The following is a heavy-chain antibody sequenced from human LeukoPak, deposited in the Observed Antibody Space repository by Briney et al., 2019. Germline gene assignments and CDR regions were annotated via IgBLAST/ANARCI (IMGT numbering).Heavy chain of an antibody. CDR2: IYPGDSDT. Sequence: GESLKISWQGSGSSFTSYWIGWVRQLPGKGLEWMGIIYPGDSDTRYSPSFQGQVTISADKSISTAYLQWSSLKASGTAMYYCARRDGYNSRLDYWGQGTLVTVSS. CDR1: GSSFTSYW. CDR3: ARRDGYNSRLDY. V-gene: IGHV5-51*01. J-gene: IGHJ4*02. D-gene: IGHD5-24*01.